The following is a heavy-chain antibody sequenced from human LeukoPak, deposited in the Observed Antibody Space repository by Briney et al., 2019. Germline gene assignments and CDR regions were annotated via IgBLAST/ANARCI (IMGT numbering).Heavy chain of an antibody. J-gene: IGHJ3*02. CDR2: TYYRSRWGN. CDR3: VRGGQGDGYSADEAFDI. V-gene: IGHV6-1*01. CDR1: GDSVSNNIAT. D-gene: IGHD5-24*01. Sequence: SQTLSLTCAISGDSVSNNIATWNWVRQSPSRGLEWLGRTYYRSRWGNDYAISVKSRITINPDTSRNQFSLQLNSATPEDTAVYYCVRGGQGDGYSADEAFDIWGQGTMVTVSS.